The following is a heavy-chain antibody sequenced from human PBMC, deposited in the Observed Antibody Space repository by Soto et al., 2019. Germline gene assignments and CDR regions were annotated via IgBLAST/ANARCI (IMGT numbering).Heavy chain of an antibody. CDR1: GYSFSTFA. J-gene: IGHJ4*02. V-gene: IGHV1-3*01. CDR2: INAGNGDT. CDR3: ATQGRTTTEFDF. Sequence: ASVKVSCKASGYSFSTFAIHWVRQAPGQRLEWMGWINAGNGDTKYSEKFQGRVTITGRTSASTAYMDLSSLRSEDTAVYYCATQGRTTTEFDFWGQGTLVTVAS. D-gene: IGHD4-4*01.